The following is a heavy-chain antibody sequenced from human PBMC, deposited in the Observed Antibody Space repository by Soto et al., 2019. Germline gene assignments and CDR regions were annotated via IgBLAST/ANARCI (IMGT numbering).Heavy chain of an antibody. CDR1: GDSISSSSYH. D-gene: IGHD3-10*01. J-gene: IGHJ4*02. CDR3: ARHRGPTGPNY. V-gene: IGHV4-39*01. Sequence: QLQLQESGPGLVRPSETLSLTCTVSGDSISSSSYHWGWIRQPPGKGLEWIGSVYYSGSTYYNPSLERRVTISVDSSKNQCALNLSSVTAAAPAVYYCARHRGPTGPNYWGQGTLVTVSS. CDR2: VYYSGST.